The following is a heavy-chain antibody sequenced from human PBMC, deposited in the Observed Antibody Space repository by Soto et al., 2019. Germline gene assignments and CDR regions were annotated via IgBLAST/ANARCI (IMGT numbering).Heavy chain of an antibody. Sequence: QLQVQESGPGLVKPSETLSLTCSVSGGFVSSSSYSWGWIRQSPGKGLEWIGTMYSSENTYYNPSLLSRVTISVDTSKNELSLRLSSVTAADTAVYYCARLNGYCISTNCHGYYGMDVWGQGTTVTVSS. CDR1: GGFVSSSSYS. J-gene: IGHJ6*02. CDR2: MYSSENT. D-gene: IGHD2-2*03. CDR3: ARLNGYCISTNCHGYYGMDV. V-gene: IGHV4-39*01.